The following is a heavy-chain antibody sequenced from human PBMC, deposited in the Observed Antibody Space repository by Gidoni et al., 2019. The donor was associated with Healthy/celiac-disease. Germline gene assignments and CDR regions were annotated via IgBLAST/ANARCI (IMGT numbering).Heavy chain of an antibody. V-gene: IGHV4-39*07. CDR1: GGSISSSSYS. CDR2: IYYSGST. J-gene: IGHJ4*02. Sequence: QLQLQESGPGLVKPSETLSLTCTVSGGSISSSSYSWGWIRQPPGKGLEWIGSIYYSGSTYYNPSLKSRVTISVDTSKNQFSLKLSSVTAADTAVYYCARGLRYCSGGSCYLPFDYWGQGTLVTVSS. CDR3: ARGLRYCSGGSCYLPFDY. D-gene: IGHD2-15*01.